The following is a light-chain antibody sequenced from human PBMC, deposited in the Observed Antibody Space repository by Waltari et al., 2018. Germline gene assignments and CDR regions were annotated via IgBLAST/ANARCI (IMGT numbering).Light chain of an antibody. V-gene: IGLV1-44*01. Sequence: QSVLTQPPSASGTPGQRVTISCSGSSSNIGSNTVNWYQQLPRTAPKLLIYSNNQRTAGVPYLFSGSKSGTSASLAISGLQSEDEADYYCAAWDDSLNGVVFGGGTKLTVL. CDR2: SNN. CDR3: AAWDDSLNGVV. CDR1: SSNIGSNT. J-gene: IGLJ2*01.